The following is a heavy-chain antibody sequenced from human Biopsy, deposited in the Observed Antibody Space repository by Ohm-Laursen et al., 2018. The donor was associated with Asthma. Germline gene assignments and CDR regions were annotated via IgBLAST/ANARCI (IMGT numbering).Heavy chain of an antibody. J-gene: IGHJ4*02. V-gene: IGHV3-30*18. CDR3: AKDVFPGWELRRGPDY. D-gene: IGHD1-26*01. Sequence: LRLSCTASGFSFSNYGMHWVRQAPGKGLDWVAVISFDGSNKNYTDSVKGRFTISRDNSRNTLHLQMNSLRAEDTAVYYCAKDVFPGWELRRGPDYWGQGTLVTVSS. CDR2: ISFDGSNK. CDR1: GFSFSNYG.